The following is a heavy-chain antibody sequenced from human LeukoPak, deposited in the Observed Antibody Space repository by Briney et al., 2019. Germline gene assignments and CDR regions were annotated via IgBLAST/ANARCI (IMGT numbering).Heavy chain of an antibody. V-gene: IGHV3-21*01. Sequence: GGSLRLSCAASGFTFSSYSMNWVRQAPGKGLEWVSSISSSSSYIYYADSVKGRFTISRDNAKNSLYLQMNSLRAEDTAVYYCARDHGTTRYYYDSSGQMRGYWGQGTLVTVSS. CDR1: GFTFSSYS. J-gene: IGHJ4*02. CDR3: ARDHGTTRYYYDSSGQMRGY. D-gene: IGHD3-22*01. CDR2: ISSSSSYI.